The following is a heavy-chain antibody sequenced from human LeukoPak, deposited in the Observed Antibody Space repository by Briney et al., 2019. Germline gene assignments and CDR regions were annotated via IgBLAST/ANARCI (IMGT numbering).Heavy chain of an antibody. J-gene: IGHJ4*02. V-gene: IGHV1-18*01. CDR3: AKDSDYGEFDY. D-gene: IGHD4-17*01. CDR1: GYTFTSYG. CDR2: ISAYNGNT. Sequence: GASVKVSCKASGYTFTSYGISWVRQAPGQGLEWMGWISAYNGNTNYAQKFQGRVTMTTDTSTSTAYMELRSLRSDDTAVYYCAKDSDYGEFDYWGQGTLVTVSS.